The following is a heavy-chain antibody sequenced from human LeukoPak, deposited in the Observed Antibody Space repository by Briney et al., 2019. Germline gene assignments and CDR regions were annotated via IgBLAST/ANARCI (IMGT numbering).Heavy chain of an antibody. Sequence: GGSLRLSCAASGFTVSSNYMSWVRQAPGKGLEWVSVIYSGGSTYYADSVKGRFTISRDNSKNTLYFQMNSLRAEDTAVYYCAREDGSGSSFDYWGQGTLVTVSS. J-gene: IGHJ4*02. CDR3: AREDGSGSSFDY. D-gene: IGHD3-10*01. V-gene: IGHV3-53*01. CDR2: IYSGGST. CDR1: GFTVSSNY.